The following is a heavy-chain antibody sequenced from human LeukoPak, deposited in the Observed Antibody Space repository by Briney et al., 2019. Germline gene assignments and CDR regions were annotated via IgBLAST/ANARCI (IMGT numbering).Heavy chain of an antibody. V-gene: IGHV3-30*02. CDR2: IRYDGSNK. CDR1: GFTFSSYG. J-gene: IGHJ4*02. CDR3: ARDKYYYDSSGYCY. Sequence: GGSLRLSCAASGFTFSSYGMHWVRQAPGKGLEWVAFIRYDGSNKYYADSVKGRFTTSRDNSKNTLYLQLNSLRAEDTAVYYCARDKYYYDSSGYCYWGQGTLVTVSS. D-gene: IGHD3-22*01.